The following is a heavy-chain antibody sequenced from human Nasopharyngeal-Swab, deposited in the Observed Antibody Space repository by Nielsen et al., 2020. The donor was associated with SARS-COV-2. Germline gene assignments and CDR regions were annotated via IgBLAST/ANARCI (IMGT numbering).Heavy chain of an antibody. CDR2: TYYRSKWYN. CDR3: ARTRGAYGDYYYYYYTDV. Sequence: SQTLSLTCAIPGDRVPSSSAAWNWIRQSPSRGLEWLGRTYYRSKWYNDYAVSVKSRITINPDTSKNQFSLHLNSVTPEDTAVYYCARTRGAYGDYYYYYYTDVWGKGTTVTVSS. D-gene: IGHD4-17*01. CDR1: GDRVPSSSAA. J-gene: IGHJ6*03. V-gene: IGHV6-1*01.